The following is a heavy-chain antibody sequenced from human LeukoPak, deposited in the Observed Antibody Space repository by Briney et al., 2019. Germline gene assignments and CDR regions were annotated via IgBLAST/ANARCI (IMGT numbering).Heavy chain of an antibody. CDR2: IYYSGST. CDR3: ARVRRYYYDSSGYSDY. Sequence: SETLSLTCTVSGGSISSSSYYWGWIRQPPGKGLEWIGSIYYSGSTYYNPSLKSRVTISVDTSKNQFSLKLTSVTAADTAVYYCARVRRYYYDSSGYSDYWGQGTLVTVSS. D-gene: IGHD3-22*01. J-gene: IGHJ4*02. CDR1: GGSISSSSYY. V-gene: IGHV4-39*01.